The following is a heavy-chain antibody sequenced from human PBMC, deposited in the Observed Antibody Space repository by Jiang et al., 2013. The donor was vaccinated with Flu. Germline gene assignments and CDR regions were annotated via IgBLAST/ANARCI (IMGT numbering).Heavy chain of an antibody. V-gene: IGHV1-8*01. CDR1: GYTFTSFD. D-gene: IGHD2-15*01. CDR3: ARAYCSGGSCVPGY. J-gene: IGHJ4*02. CDR2: MNPNSGNT. Sequence: SGAEVKKPGASVKVSCKASGYTFTSFDINWVRQATGQGLEWMGWMNPNSGNTGYAQKFQGRVTMSRNTSISTAYMELSSLRSEDTAVYYCARAYCSGGSCVPGYWGQGALVTVSS.